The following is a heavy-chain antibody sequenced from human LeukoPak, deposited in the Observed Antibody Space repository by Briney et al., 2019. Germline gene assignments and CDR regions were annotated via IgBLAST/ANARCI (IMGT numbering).Heavy chain of an antibody. CDR1: GFKFSNDW. V-gene: IGHV3-7*03. D-gene: IGHD3-10*01. CDR3: ARDPDVVRGVHFDY. J-gene: IGHJ4*02. CDR2: INQHGSEQ. Sequence: GGSLRLSCAASGFKFSNDWMNWVRQAPGKGLEWVANINQHGSEQYCADSVRGRFTISRDNSRNSLYLQMNSLRGEDTAVYYCARDPDVVRGVHFDYWGQGALVTVSS.